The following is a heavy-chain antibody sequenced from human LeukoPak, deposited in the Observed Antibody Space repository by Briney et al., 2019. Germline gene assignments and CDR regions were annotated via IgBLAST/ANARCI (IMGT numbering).Heavy chain of an antibody. V-gene: IGHV3-53*01. Sequence: QAGGSLRLSCAASGFTVSSNYMSWVRQAPGKGLEWVSVIYSGGSTYYADSVKGRFTISRDNSKNTLYLQMNSLRAEDTAVYYCARGQFNYYDSSGLDWGQGTLVTVSS. J-gene: IGHJ4*02. D-gene: IGHD3-22*01. CDR2: IYSGGST. CDR1: GFTVSSNY. CDR3: ARGQFNYYDSSGLD.